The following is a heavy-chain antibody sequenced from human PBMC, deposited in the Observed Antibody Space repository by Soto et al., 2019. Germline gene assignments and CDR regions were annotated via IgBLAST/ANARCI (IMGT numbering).Heavy chain of an antibody. D-gene: IGHD5-18*01. Sequence: LRLSCAASGFTFSDYYMSWIRQAPGKGLEWVSYISSSGSTIYYADSVKGRFTISRDNAKNSLYLQMNSLRAEDTAVYYCAGEGIQLWLHAFDIWGQGTMVTVSS. J-gene: IGHJ3*02. V-gene: IGHV3-11*01. CDR1: GFTFSDYY. CDR3: AGEGIQLWLHAFDI. CDR2: ISSSGSTI.